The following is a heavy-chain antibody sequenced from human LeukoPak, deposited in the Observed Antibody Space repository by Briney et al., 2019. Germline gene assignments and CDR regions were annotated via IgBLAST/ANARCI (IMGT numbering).Heavy chain of an antibody. Sequence: QPGRSLRLSCAASAFTFSSYAMHWVRQAPGKGLEWVAVISFDGDNKYYTDSVKGRFTISRDNSMNTLYLQMNSLRAEDTAVYYCAKEKPTGEGSEYWGQGTLVTVSS. J-gene: IGHJ4*02. CDR1: AFTFSSYA. CDR2: ISFDGDNK. CDR3: AKEKPTGEGSEY. D-gene: IGHD3-10*01. V-gene: IGHV3-30-3*01.